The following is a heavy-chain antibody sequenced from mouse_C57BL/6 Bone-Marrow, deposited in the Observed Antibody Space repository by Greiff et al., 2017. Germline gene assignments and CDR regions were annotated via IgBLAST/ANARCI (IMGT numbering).Heavy chain of an antibody. V-gene: IGHV1-64*01. CDR2: IHPNSGST. Sequence: VQLQQSGAELVKPGASVKLSCKASGYTFTSYWMHWVKQRPGQGLEWIGMIHPNSGSTNYNEKFKSKATLTVDNSSSTAYMQPSSLTSEDSAVYSCASRSSGYWFAYWGQGTLVTVSA. D-gene: IGHD3-2*02. CDR3: ASRSSGYWFAY. CDR1: GYTFTSYW. J-gene: IGHJ3*01.